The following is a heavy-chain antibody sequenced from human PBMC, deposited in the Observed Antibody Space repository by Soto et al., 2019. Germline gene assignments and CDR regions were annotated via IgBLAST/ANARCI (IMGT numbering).Heavy chain of an antibody. D-gene: IGHD1-26*01. J-gene: IGHJ4*02. V-gene: IGHV3-74*01. Sequence: EVQLVESGGGFVQPGGSLRLSCAASGFTFSNSWMHWVRQAPGKGLVWVSYINSDGSTTTYADSVKGRFTISRDNAKNTVYLQITSLTAEDTAVYYCARDRSYTTDYWGQGNLVTVSS. CDR2: INSDGSTT. CDR3: ARDRSYTTDY. CDR1: GFTFSNSW.